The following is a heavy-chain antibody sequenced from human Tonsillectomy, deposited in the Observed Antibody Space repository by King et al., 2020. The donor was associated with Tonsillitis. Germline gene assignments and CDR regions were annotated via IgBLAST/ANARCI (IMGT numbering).Heavy chain of an antibody. J-gene: IGHJ4*02. D-gene: IGHD1-26*01. Sequence: VQLVESGGGLVQPGRSLRLSCAASGFTFSNYAMSWVRQAPGKGLEWVAIISYDGTNKFYPDSVKGRFTISRDSSKNTLYLQINSLRAEDTGIYYCARDRGSWVLDIDYWGQGSLVTVSS. CDR3: ARDRGSWVLDIDY. CDR2: ISYDGTNK. CDR1: GFTFSNYA. V-gene: IGHV3-30*04.